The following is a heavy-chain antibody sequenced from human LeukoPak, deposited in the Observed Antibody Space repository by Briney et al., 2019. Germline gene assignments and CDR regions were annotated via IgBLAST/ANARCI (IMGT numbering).Heavy chain of an antibody. J-gene: IGHJ5*02. Sequence: GASVKVSCKASGYTFTSYGISWVRQAPGQGLEWMGWISAYNGNTNYAQKLQGRVTMTTDTSTSTAYMELRSLRSDDTAVYYCARDGLARYRSSTSCPDDWFDPWGQGTLVTVSS. CDR3: ARDGLARYRSSTSCPDDWFDP. CDR1: GYTFTSYG. CDR2: ISAYNGNT. V-gene: IGHV1-18*01. D-gene: IGHD2-2*01.